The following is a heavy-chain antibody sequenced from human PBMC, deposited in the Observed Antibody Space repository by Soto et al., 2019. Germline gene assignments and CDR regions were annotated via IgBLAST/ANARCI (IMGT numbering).Heavy chain of an antibody. CDR2: INRSGSTI. J-gene: IGHJ5*02. V-gene: IGHV3-48*03. CDR3: AKDSSSWYGRWFDP. D-gene: IGHD6-13*01. Sequence: GGSLRLSCAASGFSFNSHEMNWVRQAPGKGPELVANINRSGSTIYYADSVKGRFTISRDNAKSSLYLQMNSLRAEDTAVYYCAKDSSSWYGRWFDPWGQGTLVTVSS. CDR1: GFSFNSHE.